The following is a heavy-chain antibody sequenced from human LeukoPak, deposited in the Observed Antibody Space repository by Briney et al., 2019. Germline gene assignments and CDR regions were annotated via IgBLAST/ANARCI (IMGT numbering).Heavy chain of an antibody. Sequence: SETLSLTCTVSGGSTSSGSYYWSWIRQPAGKGLEWIGRICTSGSTNYNPSLKSRVTISVDTSKNQFSLRLSSVTAADTAVYYCARDNSEGIVVVPAAPRFDPWGQGTLVTVSS. CDR3: ARDNSEGIVVVPAAPRFDP. D-gene: IGHD2-2*01. CDR1: GGSTSSGSYY. CDR2: ICTSGST. V-gene: IGHV4-61*02. J-gene: IGHJ5*02.